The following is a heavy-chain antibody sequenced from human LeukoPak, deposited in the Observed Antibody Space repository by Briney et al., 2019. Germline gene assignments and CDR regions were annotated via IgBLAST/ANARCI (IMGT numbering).Heavy chain of an antibody. Sequence: NSSETLSLTCTVSGDSITIYYWSWIRQPPGKGLEYLGYDYYSGISNYNPSLKSRVTISVDTSKKQFSLKLSSVTAADTAVYYCARAIYDFWSGYYGRLNWFDPWGQGTLVTVSS. J-gene: IGHJ5*02. CDR2: DYYSGIS. V-gene: IGHV4-59*12. CDR3: ARAIYDFWSGYYGRLNWFDP. D-gene: IGHD3-3*01. CDR1: GDSITIYY.